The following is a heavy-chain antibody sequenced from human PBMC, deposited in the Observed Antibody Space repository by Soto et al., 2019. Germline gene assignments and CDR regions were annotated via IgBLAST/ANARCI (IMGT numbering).Heavy chain of an antibody. D-gene: IGHD3-16*01. J-gene: IGHJ4*02. CDR1: GFTFSADW. Sequence: EVQLVESGGGLVQPGGSLRLSCTASGFTFSADWMTWVRQAPGKGLEWVANIKEDGSEKYYVDSVKGRFTISRDNSKNSLYLQMNSLRAEYTAVYYCMINWGAYWGQGTRVTVSS. V-gene: IGHV3-7*01. CDR3: MINWGAY. CDR2: IKEDGSEK.